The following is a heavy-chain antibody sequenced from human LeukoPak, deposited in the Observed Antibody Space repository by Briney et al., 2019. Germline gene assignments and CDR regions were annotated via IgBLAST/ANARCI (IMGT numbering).Heavy chain of an antibody. CDR3: ARHVEIAVAGPIDY. D-gene: IGHD6-19*01. CDR1: GGSISSSRDY. Sequence: PSETLSLTCTVSGGSISSSRDYWGWLRQPPGKGLVWLGSIYYSGSTYYNPSLKRRVTISVDTSENQFSLKLSSVTAADTAVYYCARHVEIAVAGPIDYWGQGTLVTVSS. V-gene: IGHV4-39*01. J-gene: IGHJ4*02. CDR2: IYYSGST.